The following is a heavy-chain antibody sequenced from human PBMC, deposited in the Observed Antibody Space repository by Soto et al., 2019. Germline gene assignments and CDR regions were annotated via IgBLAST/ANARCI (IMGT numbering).Heavy chain of an antibody. D-gene: IGHD6-6*01. V-gene: IGHV1-3*01. Sequence: ASVKVSCKASGYTFTSYAMHWVRQAPGQRLEWMGWINAGNGNTKYSQKFQGRVSITRDTSASTAYMELSSLRSEDTAVYYCARDYKGSSFWFDPWGQGTLVTVSS. CDR1: GYTFTSYA. J-gene: IGHJ5*02. CDR3: ARDYKGSSFWFDP. CDR2: INAGNGNT.